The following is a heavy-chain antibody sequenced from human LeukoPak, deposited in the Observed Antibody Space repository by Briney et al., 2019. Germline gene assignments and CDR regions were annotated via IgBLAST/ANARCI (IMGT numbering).Heavy chain of an antibody. CDR2: IHYSGGT. J-gene: IGHJ4*02. Sequence: SETLSLTCTLSGLSISNGYYWGWIRQPPGKGLEWIGTIHYSGGTYYNPSLRSRAAISVDTSKNQFSLRLTSVTAADTAVYYCASRVVPAAFGLWGQGTLVTVSS. V-gene: IGHV4-38-2*02. D-gene: IGHD2-2*01. CDR3: ASRVVPAAFGL. CDR1: GLSISNGYY.